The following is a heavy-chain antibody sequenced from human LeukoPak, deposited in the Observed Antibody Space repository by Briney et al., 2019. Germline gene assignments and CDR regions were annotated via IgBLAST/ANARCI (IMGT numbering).Heavy chain of an antibody. J-gene: IGHJ4*02. CDR3: ASLSRPKYFDN. V-gene: IGHV3-21*01. CDR1: GFTFSSYR. Sequence: PGGSLRLSCAASGFTFSSYRTHWVRQAPGKGLEWVSSISSSSSYIYYADSVKGRFTISRDNAKNSLYLRMNSLRAEDTAVYYCASLSRPKYFDNWGQGTLVTVSS. CDR2: ISSSSSYI.